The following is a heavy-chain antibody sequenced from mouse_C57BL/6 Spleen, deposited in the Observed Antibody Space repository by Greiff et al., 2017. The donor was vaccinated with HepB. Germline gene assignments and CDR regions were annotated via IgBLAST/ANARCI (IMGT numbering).Heavy chain of an antibody. Sequence: QVQLQQSGAELARPGASVKLSCKASGYTFTSYGISWVKQRTGQGLEWIGEIYPRSGNTYYNEKFKGKATLTADKSSSTAYMELRSLTSEDSAVYFCARRENYDPFAYWGQGTLVTVSA. CDR2: IYPRSGNT. J-gene: IGHJ3*01. CDR3: ARRENYDPFAY. CDR1: GYTFTSYG. V-gene: IGHV1-81*01. D-gene: IGHD2-4*01.